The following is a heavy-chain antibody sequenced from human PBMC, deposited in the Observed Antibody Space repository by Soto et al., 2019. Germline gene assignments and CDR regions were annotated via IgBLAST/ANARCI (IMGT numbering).Heavy chain of an antibody. CDR2: IYYSGST. D-gene: IGHD4-17*01. Sequence: QVQLQESGPGRVKPSQTLSLTCTVSGGSISSGGYYWSWIRQHPGKGLEWIGYIYYSGSTYYNPSLKSRVTISVDTSKNQFSLKLSSVTAADTAVYYCAISTIDYGDQYYSYGMDVWGQGTTVTVSS. V-gene: IGHV4-31*03. CDR1: GGSISSGGYY. CDR3: AISTIDYGDQYYSYGMDV. J-gene: IGHJ6*02.